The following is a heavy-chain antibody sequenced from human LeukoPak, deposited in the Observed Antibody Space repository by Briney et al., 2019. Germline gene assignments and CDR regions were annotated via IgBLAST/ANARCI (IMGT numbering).Heavy chain of an antibody. J-gene: IGHJ4*02. CDR2: ISSSSSYI. V-gene: IGHV3-21*01. CDR1: GFTFSSYS. Sequence: GGSLRLSCAASGFTFSSYSMNWVRQAPGKGLEWVSSISSSSSYIYYADSVKGRFTISRDNAKNSLYLQMNSLRAEDTAVYYCATRDSSGWYVSANWGQGTLVTVSS. CDR3: ATRDSSGWYVSAN. D-gene: IGHD6-19*01.